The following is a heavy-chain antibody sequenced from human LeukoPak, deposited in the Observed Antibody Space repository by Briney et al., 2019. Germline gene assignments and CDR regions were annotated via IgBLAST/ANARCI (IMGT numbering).Heavy chain of an antibody. CDR1: GFSFDDYG. CDR2: INWNCDST. J-gene: IGHJ4*02. CDR3: ARDLRVVITGSFDS. Sequence: GGSLRLSCAASGFSFDDYGLTGVRQAPGKGLELVSGINWNCDSTDYADSVKGRFTISRDNAKNSLYLKMNSLRAEDTALYYCARDLRVVITGSFDSWGQGTLVTVSS. D-gene: IGHD3-22*01. V-gene: IGHV3-20*04.